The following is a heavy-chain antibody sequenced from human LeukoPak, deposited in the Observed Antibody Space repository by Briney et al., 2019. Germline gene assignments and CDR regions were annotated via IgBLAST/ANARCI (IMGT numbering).Heavy chain of an antibody. CDR2: ISTSRSYI. V-gene: IGHV3-21*01. J-gene: IGHJ4*02. CDR3: ARGTLNITGERGAFDY. Sequence: GGSLRLSCAASGFTFSSYSMNWVRQAPGKGLEWVSSISTSRSYIHYADSVKGRFPISRDNAKNSLYLQMNSRRAEDTAVYYWARGTLNITGERGAFDYWGQGTLVTVSS. CDR1: GFTFSSYS. D-gene: IGHD1-14*01.